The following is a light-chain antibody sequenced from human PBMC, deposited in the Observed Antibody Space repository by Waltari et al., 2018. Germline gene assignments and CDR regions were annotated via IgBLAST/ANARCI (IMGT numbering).Light chain of an antibody. CDR2: AAS. J-gene: IGKJ2*01. CDR3: QQSYTTPYT. V-gene: IGKV1-39*01. CDR1: QSISNY. Sequence: DIQMTQSPSSLSASVGDRVTITCRASQSISNYLNWYQQKPGKAPKPLIFAASSLQSWVPSSFSGSGSGTDFTLTISSLQPEHFATYYCQQSYTTPYTFGQGTKLEI.